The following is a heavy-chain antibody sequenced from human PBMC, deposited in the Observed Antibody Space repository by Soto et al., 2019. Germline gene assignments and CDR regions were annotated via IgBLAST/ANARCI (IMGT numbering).Heavy chain of an antibody. Sequence: PSETLSLTCTVSGGSTSSDNYWSWIRQPPGKGLEWIGHIYYSGNTDYNLSLKSRLAISIDTSKNQFSLKLSSVTAADTAVYYCAKDRAAAAGTGAFDIWGQGTMVTVSS. V-gene: IGHV4-30-4*01. CDR3: AKDRAAAAGTGAFDI. CDR1: GGSTSSDNY. D-gene: IGHD6-13*01. J-gene: IGHJ3*02. CDR2: IYYSGNT.